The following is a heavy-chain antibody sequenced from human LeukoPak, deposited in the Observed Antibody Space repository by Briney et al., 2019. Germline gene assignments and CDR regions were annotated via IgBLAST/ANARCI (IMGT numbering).Heavy chain of an antibody. D-gene: IGHD2-15*01. CDR1: GFTVSSNY. Sequence: GVSLRLSCAASGFTVSSNYMSWVRQAPGKGLEWVSVIYSGGSTYYADSVKGRFTISRDNSKNTLYLQMNSLRAEDTAVYYCARARIYCSGGSCYPYYFDYWGQGTLVTVSS. V-gene: IGHV3-53*01. J-gene: IGHJ4*02. CDR2: IYSGGST. CDR3: ARARIYCSGGSCYPYYFDY.